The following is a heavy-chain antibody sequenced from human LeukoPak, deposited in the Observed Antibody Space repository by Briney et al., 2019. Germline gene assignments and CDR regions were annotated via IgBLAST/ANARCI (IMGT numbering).Heavy chain of an antibody. D-gene: IGHD6-19*01. CDR3: ARDSSGWSWFDP. V-gene: IGHV4-59*01. Sequence: SETLSLTCTVSGDSISGYYWSWIRQPPGKGLEWIGYIHYSGSTNYNPSLKSRVTISVDTSKNQFSLKLSSVTAADTAVYYCARDSSGWSWFDPWGQGTLVTVSS. J-gene: IGHJ5*02. CDR1: GDSISGYY. CDR2: IHYSGST.